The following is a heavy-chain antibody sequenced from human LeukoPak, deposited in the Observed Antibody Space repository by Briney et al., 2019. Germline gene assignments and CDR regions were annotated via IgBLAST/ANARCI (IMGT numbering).Heavy chain of an antibody. CDR3: AKDIGRSGLLGGAFDI. Sequence: GRSLRLSCAASGFTFDDYAMHWVRQAPGKGLEWVSGISWNSGNIDYADSVKGRFTISRDNAKNSLYLQMNSLRAEDTALYYCAKDIGRSGLLGGAFDIWGQGTMVTVSS. J-gene: IGHJ3*02. D-gene: IGHD3-16*01. CDR1: GFTFDDYA. CDR2: ISWNSGNI. V-gene: IGHV3-9*01.